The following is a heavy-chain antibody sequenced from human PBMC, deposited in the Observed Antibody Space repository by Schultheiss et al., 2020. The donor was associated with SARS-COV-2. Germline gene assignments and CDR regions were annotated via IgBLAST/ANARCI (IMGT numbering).Heavy chain of an antibody. CDR3: ARRYGTGSFYNYNWFDP. Sequence: SETLSLTCTVSGGSISSYYWSWIRQPPGKGLEWIGEINHSGSTYYNPSLKSRVTISVDTSKTQFSLKLNSVTAADTAVYYCARRYGTGSFYNYNWFDPWGQGALVTVSS. V-gene: IGHV4-34*01. D-gene: IGHD3-10*01. CDR1: GGSISSYY. CDR2: INHSGST. J-gene: IGHJ5*02.